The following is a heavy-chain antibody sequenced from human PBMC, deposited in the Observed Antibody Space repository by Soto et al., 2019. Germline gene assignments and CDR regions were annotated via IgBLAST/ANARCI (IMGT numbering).Heavy chain of an antibody. J-gene: IGHJ4*02. CDR2: IIPIFATV. CDR1: GGSFSSNP. CDR3: ARGGRGYSSAPRYYFDY. Sequence: SVKVSCKASGGSFSSNPISWVRQAPGQGLEWMAGIIPIFATVHYAQKFQGRVTITADESTSTAYMELTSLRSEDTAVYCCARGGRGYSSAPRYYFDYWGQGTLVTVSS. D-gene: IGHD5-18*01. V-gene: IGHV1-69*13.